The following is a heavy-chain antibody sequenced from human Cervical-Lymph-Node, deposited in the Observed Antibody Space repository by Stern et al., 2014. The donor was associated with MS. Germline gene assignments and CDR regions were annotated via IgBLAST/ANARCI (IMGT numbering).Heavy chain of an antibody. J-gene: IGHJ4*02. CDR2: IYWDDDK. CDR1: GFSLSASGVG. Sequence: QITLKESGPTLVKPTQTLTLTCTFSGFSLSASGVGVGWIRQPPGKALDWLALIYWDDDKRYSPSLRSRVTITKDSSKSRVVLTMTNRDPVDTATYFCSRLSYAYGGNFDYWGQGALVTVSS. CDR3: SRLSYAYGGNFDY. V-gene: IGHV2-5*02. D-gene: IGHD4-23*01.